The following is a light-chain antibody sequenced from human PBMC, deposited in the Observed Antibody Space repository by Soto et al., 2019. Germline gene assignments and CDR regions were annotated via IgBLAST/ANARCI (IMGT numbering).Light chain of an antibody. J-gene: IGKJ1*01. Sequence: IVLTQSPGTLSLSPGERATLSCRASQSVSSSYLAWYQQKPGQAPRLLIYGASSGATGIPDRFSGTGSGTDFTLTISRLEPEDFAVYYCQQYDSSPKTFGQGTKVDI. CDR1: QSVSSSY. V-gene: IGKV3-20*01. CDR2: GAS. CDR3: QQYDSSPKT.